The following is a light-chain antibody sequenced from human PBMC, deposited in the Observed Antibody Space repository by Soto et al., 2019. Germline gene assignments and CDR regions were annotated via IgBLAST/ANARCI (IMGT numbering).Light chain of an antibody. Sequence: QSALTQPRSVSGSPGQSVTISCTGTSSDVGAYNYVSWYQQHPGKAPKFMIYDVSKRPSGVPDRFSGSKSNNTAYLTISGLQAEDEADYYCCSYAGTYRGVFGGGTKVTAL. V-gene: IGLV2-11*01. CDR2: DVS. CDR3: CSYAGTYRGV. CDR1: SSDVGAYNY. J-gene: IGLJ2*01.